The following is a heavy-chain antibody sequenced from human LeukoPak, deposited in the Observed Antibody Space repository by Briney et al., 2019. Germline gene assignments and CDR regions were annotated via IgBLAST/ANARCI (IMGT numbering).Heavy chain of an antibody. CDR1: GFTFSSYE. CDR2: ISSSGSTI. Sequence: GGSLRLSCAASGFTFSSYEMNWVRQAPGKGLERVSYISSSGSTIYYADSVKGRFTISRDNAKNSLYLQMNSLRAEDTAVYYCAREEKYYFDYWGQGTLVTVSS. CDR3: AREEKYYFDY. D-gene: IGHD5-24*01. J-gene: IGHJ4*02. V-gene: IGHV3-48*03.